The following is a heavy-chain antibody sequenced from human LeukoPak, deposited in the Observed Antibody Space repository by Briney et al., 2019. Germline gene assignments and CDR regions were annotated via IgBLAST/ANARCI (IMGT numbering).Heavy chain of an antibody. J-gene: IGHJ5*02. CDR1: GFTFSSYW. Sequence: GSLRLSCAASGFTFSSYWMSWVRQAPGKGLEWIGEINHSRSTNYNPSLKSRVTISVDTSKNQFSLKLSSVTAADTAVYYCAPRAGWFDPWGQGTLVTVSS. CDR3: APRAGWFDP. D-gene: IGHD6-19*01. CDR2: INHSRST. V-gene: IGHV4-34*08.